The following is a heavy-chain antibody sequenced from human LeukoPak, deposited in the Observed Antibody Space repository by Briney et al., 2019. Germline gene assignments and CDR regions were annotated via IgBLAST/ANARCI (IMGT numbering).Heavy chain of an antibody. Sequence: GKSLKISCKGSGYSFTTYWIAWVRQMPGKGLEWRGIIYPGDSDTRYSPSFQGQVSISVDKSISTAYLQWSSLKASDTAMYYCARTPDSSGKNWFDPWGQGTLVTVSS. CDR1: GYSFTTYW. J-gene: IGHJ5*02. V-gene: IGHV5-51*01. CDR2: IYPGDSDT. D-gene: IGHD3-22*01. CDR3: ARTPDSSGKNWFDP.